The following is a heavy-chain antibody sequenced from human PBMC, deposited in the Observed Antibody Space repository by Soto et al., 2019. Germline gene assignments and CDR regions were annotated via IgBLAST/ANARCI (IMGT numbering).Heavy chain of an antibody. CDR1: GFTFSSYA. Sequence: EVQLLESGGGLVQPGGSLRLSCAASGFTFSSYAMSWVRQAPGKGLEWVSAISGSGGSTYYADSVKGRFTISRDNSKNTLYLQKTSLRAEDTAVYYCAKDWGAVPAASESWFDPWGQGTLVTVSS. J-gene: IGHJ5*02. CDR2: ISGSGGST. V-gene: IGHV3-23*01. D-gene: IGHD2-2*01. CDR3: AKDWGAVPAASESWFDP.